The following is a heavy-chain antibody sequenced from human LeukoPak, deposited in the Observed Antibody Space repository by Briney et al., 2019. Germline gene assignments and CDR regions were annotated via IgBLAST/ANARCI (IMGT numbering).Heavy chain of an antibody. CDR3: ARDILPKYCSGGSCYSGADY. CDR1: GFTFSSYS. V-gene: IGHV3-21*01. CDR2: INSSSSYI. Sequence: PGGSLRLSCAASGFTFSSYSMNWVRQAPGKGLEWVGSINSSSSYIYYADSVKGRFTISRDNAKNSLYLQMNSLRAEDTAVYYCARDILPKYCSGGSCYSGADYWGQGTLVTVSS. D-gene: IGHD2-15*01. J-gene: IGHJ4*02.